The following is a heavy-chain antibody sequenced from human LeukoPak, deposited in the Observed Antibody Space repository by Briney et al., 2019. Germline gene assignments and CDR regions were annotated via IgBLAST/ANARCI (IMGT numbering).Heavy chain of an antibody. CDR3: ARDPRILYCSSTSCQGDYYYMDV. V-gene: IGHV4-61*02. CDR1: GGSISSGSYY. CDR2: IYTSGST. D-gene: IGHD2-2*01. J-gene: IGHJ6*03. Sequence: SQTLSLTCTVSGGSISSGSYYWSWIRQPAGKGLEWIGRIYTSGSTNYNPSLKSRVTISVDTSKNQFSLKLSSVTAADTAVYYCARDPRILYCSSTSCQGDYYYMDVWGKGTTVTVSS.